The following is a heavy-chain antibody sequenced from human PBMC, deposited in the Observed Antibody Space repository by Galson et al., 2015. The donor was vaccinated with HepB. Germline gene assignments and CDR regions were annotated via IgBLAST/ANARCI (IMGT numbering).Heavy chain of an antibody. CDR2: IWYDGSNR. V-gene: IGHV3-33*01. D-gene: IGHD3-3*01. CDR1: GFTFSSYG. CDR3: AREFDFWSGYYIDY. Sequence: SLRLSCAASGFTFSSYGMHWVRQAPGKGLEWVAVIWYDGSNRYYADSVKGRFTISRDNSKNTLYLQMNSLRAEDTAVYYCAREFDFWSGYYIDYWGQGTLVTVSS. J-gene: IGHJ4*02.